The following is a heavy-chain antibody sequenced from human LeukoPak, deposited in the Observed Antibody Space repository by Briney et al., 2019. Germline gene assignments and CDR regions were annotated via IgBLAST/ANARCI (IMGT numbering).Heavy chain of an antibody. J-gene: IGHJ4*02. D-gene: IGHD6-13*01. CDR2: ISGSGGST. CDR1: GFTFSSYS. V-gene: IGHV3-23*01. Sequence: PGGSLRLSCAASGFTFSSYSMNWVRQAPGKGLEWVSAISGSGGSTYYADSVKGRFTISRDNSKNTLYLQMNSLRAEDTAVYYCAKDRGGSSWFDYWGQGTLVTVSS. CDR3: AKDRGGSSWFDY.